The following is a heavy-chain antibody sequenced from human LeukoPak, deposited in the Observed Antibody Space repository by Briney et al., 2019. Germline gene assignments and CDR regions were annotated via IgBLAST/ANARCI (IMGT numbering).Heavy chain of an antibody. J-gene: IGHJ4*02. CDR1: GGSISSYY. CDR3: ARDKIGYGLDY. CDR2: IYYSGST. V-gene: IGHV4-59*01. Sequence: SETLSLTCTVSGGSISSYYWSWIRQPPGKGLEWIGYIYYSGSTNYNPSLKSRVTISVDTSKNQFSPKLSSVTAADTAVYYCARDKIGYGLDYWGQGTLVTVSS. D-gene: IGHD5-18*01.